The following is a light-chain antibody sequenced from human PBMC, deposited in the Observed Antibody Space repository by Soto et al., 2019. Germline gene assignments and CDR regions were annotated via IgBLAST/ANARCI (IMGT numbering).Light chain of an antibody. CDR1: SSDAGGYNL. Sequence: QSALTQPPSASGSPGQSVTISCTGTSSDAGGYNLVSWYQQYPGKVPKLMVYEVNKRPSGVPDRFSGSKSGNTASLTVSGLQADDEADYYCTSYAGGNNVFGTGTKVTVL. V-gene: IGLV2-8*01. CDR3: TSYAGGNNV. CDR2: EVN. J-gene: IGLJ1*01.